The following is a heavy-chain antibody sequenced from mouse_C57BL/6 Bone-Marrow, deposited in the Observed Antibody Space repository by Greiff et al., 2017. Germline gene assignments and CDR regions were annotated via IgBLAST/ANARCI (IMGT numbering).Heavy chain of an antibody. CDR2: IYPRSGHT. CDR3: ARSRIYYGYDAWFAY. J-gene: IGHJ3*01. Sequence: QVQLQQPGAELARPGASVKLSCKASGYTFTSYGISWVKQRTGQGLEWIGEIYPRSGHTYYNEKFKGKATLTADKSSSTAYMGLRSLTSEDSAVYFCARSRIYYGYDAWFAYWGQGTLVTVSA. CDR1: GYTFTSYG. D-gene: IGHD2-2*01. V-gene: IGHV1-81*01.